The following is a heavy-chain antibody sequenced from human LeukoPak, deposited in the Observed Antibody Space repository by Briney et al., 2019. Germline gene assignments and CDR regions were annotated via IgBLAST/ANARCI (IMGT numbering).Heavy chain of an antibody. CDR2: IIPIFGTA. D-gene: IGHD3-10*01. CDR3: ASRSGSYSHYYYYYMDV. Sequence: ASVKVSCKASGGTFSSYAISWVRQAPGQGLEWMGGIIPIFGTANYAQKFQGRVTITTDESTSTAYMELSSLRSEDAAVYYCASRSGSYSHYYYYYMDVWGKGTTVTVSS. CDR1: GGTFSSYA. J-gene: IGHJ6*03. V-gene: IGHV1-69*05.